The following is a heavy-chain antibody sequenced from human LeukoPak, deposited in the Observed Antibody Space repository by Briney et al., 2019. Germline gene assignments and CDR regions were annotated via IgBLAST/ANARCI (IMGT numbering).Heavy chain of an antibody. J-gene: IGHJ4*02. CDR3: ARDTPSQNYYYDSSGFSDY. CDR1: GYTFTSYY. CDR2: INPSGGST. D-gene: IGHD3-22*01. V-gene: IGHV1-46*01. Sequence: ASVKVSCKASGYTFTSYYMHWVRQAPGRGREWMGIINPSGGSTSYAQKFQGRVTMTRDTSTSTVYMELSSLRSEDTAVYYCARDTPSQNYYYDSSGFSDYWGQGTLVTVSS.